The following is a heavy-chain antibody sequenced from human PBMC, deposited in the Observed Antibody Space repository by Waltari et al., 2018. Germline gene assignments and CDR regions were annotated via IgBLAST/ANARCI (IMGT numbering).Heavy chain of an antibody. CDR1: EYTLTGTY. Sequence: QVQLVQSGAEVKKPGTSVKVSCQPPEYTLTGTYIHWVLQAPGQGLEWMGWINPKTNSAYYAQKFQGRVSITSDTSITTAYMELSRLRSDDTAVYYCASPTGVGATYGDFDYWGQGTLVTVSS. J-gene: IGHJ4*02. D-gene: IGHD1-26*01. CDR2: INPKTNSA. CDR3: ASPTGVGATYGDFDY. V-gene: IGHV1-2*02.